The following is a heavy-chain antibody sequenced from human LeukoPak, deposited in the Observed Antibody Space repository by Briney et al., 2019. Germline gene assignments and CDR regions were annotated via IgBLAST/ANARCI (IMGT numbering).Heavy chain of an antibody. D-gene: IGHD1-26*01. CDR2: IHPAGSTI. CDR3: ARRHSNSWIADS. V-gene: IGHV5-51*01. J-gene: IGHJ5*01. Sequence: GESLKISCQASGYNFNTWWIGWVRQTAGKGLEWIGLIHPAGSTIRYSPSFEGQATISADTSTDTAYLQWTGLKASDTGIYYCARRHSNSWIADSWGQGTLVAVSS. CDR1: GYNFNTWW.